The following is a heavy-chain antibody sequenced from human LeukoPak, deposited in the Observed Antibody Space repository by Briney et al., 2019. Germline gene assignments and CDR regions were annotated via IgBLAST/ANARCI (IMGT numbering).Heavy chain of an antibody. CDR2: IYYSGTT. CDR1: GGSISSSSYY. D-gene: IGHD6-19*01. Sequence: PSETLSLTCTVSGGSISSSSYYWGWIRQPPGKGLEWIGSIYYSGTTYYNPSLKSRVTISVDTSKNQFSLKLSSVTAADTAVYYCASGTLIGSGWQFDYWGQGTLVTVSS. J-gene: IGHJ4*02. V-gene: IGHV4-39*07. CDR3: ASGTLIGSGWQFDY.